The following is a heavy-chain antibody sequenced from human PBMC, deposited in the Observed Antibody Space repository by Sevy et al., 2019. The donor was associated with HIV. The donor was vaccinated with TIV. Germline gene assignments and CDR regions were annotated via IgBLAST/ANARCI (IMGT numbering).Heavy chain of an antibody. CDR1: GFTFSSYW. CDR3: TYYYDSSGYYSFDY. CDR2: INSDGSST. J-gene: IGHJ4*02. Sequence: GGSLRLSCAASGFTFSSYWMHWVRQAPGKGLVWVSRINSDGSSTSYADSVKGRFTISRDNAKNTRYLQMNSLRAEDTAVYYCTYYYDSSGYYSFDYWGQGTLVTVSS. V-gene: IGHV3-74*01. D-gene: IGHD3-22*01.